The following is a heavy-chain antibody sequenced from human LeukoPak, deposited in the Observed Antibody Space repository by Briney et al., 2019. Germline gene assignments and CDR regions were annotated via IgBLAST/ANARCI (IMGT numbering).Heavy chain of an antibody. Sequence: PGGSLRLSCAASGFTFSSYGMHWVRQAPGKGLEWVAVIWYDGSNKYYADSVKGRFTISRDNSKNTLYLQMNSLRAEDTAVYYCARDDTIFGAYPGAFDIWGQGTMVTVSS. J-gene: IGHJ3*02. CDR2: IWYDGSNK. CDR1: GFTFSSYG. V-gene: IGHV3-33*01. CDR3: ARDDTIFGAYPGAFDI. D-gene: IGHD3-3*01.